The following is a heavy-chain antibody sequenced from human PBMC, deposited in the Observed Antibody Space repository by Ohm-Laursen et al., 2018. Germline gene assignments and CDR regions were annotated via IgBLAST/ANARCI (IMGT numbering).Heavy chain of an antibody. J-gene: IGHJ4*02. CDR2: ISYDGSNK. V-gene: IGHV3-30*18. D-gene: IGHD3-3*01. Sequence: SLRLSCAASGFTISRYGMHWVRQAPGKGLEWVTVISYDGSNKYYADSVKGRFTISRDNSKNTLYLQMNSLRAEDTAVYYCAKELRFLEWLKYFDYWGQGTLVTVSS. CDR3: AKELRFLEWLKYFDY. CDR1: GFTISRYG.